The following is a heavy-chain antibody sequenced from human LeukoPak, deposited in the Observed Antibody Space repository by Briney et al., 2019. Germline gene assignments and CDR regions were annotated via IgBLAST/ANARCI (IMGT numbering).Heavy chain of an antibody. V-gene: IGHV4-4*07. J-gene: IGHJ6*03. CDR3: ARSIAARAGYYYYYMDV. CDR1: GGSISSYY. CDR2: IYTSGST. Sequence: PSETLSLTCTASGGSISSYYWSWIRQPAGKGLEWIGRIYTSGSTNYNPSLKSRVTMSVDTSKNQFSLKLSSVTAADTAVYYCARSIAARAGYYYYYMDVWGKGTTVTVSS. D-gene: IGHD6-6*01.